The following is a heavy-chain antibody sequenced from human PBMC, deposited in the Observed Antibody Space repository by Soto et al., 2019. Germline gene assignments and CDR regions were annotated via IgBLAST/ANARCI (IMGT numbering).Heavy chain of an antibody. CDR2: INPNSGGT. Sequence: ASVKVSCKAYGYTFTDYYMHWVRQAPGQGLEWMGWINPNSGGTNYAQKFQGRVTMTRDTSISTAYMEVSRLRSDDTAVYYCARAVSTLLYYFDCWGQGTLVTAPQ. J-gene: IGHJ4*02. V-gene: IGHV1-2*02. CDR3: ARAVSTLLYYFDC. D-gene: IGHD4-17*01. CDR1: GYTFTDYY.